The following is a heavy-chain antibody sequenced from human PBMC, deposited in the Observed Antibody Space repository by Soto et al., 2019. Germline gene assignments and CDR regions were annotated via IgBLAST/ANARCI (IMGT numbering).Heavy chain of an antibody. J-gene: IGHJ4*02. CDR3: AKVGSYTGY. CDR2: ITYDRSNK. V-gene: IGHV3-30*18. CDR1: GFTFSSYS. D-gene: IGHD2-2*02. Sequence: GGSLRLSCAASGFTFSSYSMNWVRQAPGKGLEWVSFITYDRSNKYYADSVKGRFTISRDNSKNTLYLQMNSLRAEDTAVYYCAKVGSYTGYRGQGTLVTVSA.